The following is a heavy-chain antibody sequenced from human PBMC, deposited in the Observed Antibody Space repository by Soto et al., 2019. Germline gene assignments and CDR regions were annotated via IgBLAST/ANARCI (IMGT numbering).Heavy chain of an antibody. D-gene: IGHD4-17*01. V-gene: IGHV3-48*03. CDR3: ARARTGDY. CDR1: GFPFWTCE. CDR2: ISSSGNNI. J-gene: IGHJ4*02. Sequence: PGGSLRLSCAASGFPFWTCEMNWVRQAPGKGLEWVSYISSSGNNINYADSVKGRFTISRDNAKNSLSLQMNSLRADDSAVYYCARARTGDYWGQGTLVTVSS.